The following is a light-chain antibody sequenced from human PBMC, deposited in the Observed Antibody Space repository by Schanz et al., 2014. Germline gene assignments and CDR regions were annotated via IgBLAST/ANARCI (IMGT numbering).Light chain of an antibody. V-gene: IGLV2-11*01. CDR2: DVS. J-gene: IGLJ2*01. Sequence: QSALTQPRSVSGSPGQSVTISCTGTSSDVGGYNYVSWYQLHPGKAPKLMIYDVSKRPSGVPDRFSGSKSGNTASLTISGLQAEDEADYFCSSYAGGALVLFGGGTKLTVL. CDR3: SSYAGGALVL. CDR1: SSDVGGYNY.